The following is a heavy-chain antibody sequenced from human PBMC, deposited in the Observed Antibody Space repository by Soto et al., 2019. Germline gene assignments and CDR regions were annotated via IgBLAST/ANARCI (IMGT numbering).Heavy chain of an antibody. V-gene: IGHV4-4*02. CDR3: AHRPLVGAAI. CDR1: GGSISNSNW. Sequence: QVQLQESGPGLVKPSGTLSLTCAVFGGSISNSNWWTWVRQPPGKGLDWIGEIFHSGSTNYNSSLMGRVTISVDNANNQFSLKLSSVTAADTAVYYCAHRPLVGAAIWGQGTLVTVSS. D-gene: IGHD1-26*01. J-gene: IGHJ4*02. CDR2: IFHSGST.